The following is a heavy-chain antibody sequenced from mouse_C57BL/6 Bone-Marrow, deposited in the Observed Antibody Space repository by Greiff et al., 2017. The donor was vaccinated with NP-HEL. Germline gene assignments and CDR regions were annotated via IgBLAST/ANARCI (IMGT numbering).Heavy chain of an antibody. CDR1: GYNFNSYW. V-gene: IGHV1-53*01. CDR2: INPSNGGT. J-gene: IGHJ4*01. CDR3: ARDIITVVGAMDY. D-gene: IGHD1-1*01. Sequence: VQLQQPGTELVKPGASVKLSCKASGYNFNSYWMHWVKQRPGHGLEWIGNINPSNGGTNYNEKFKSKATLTVDKSSSTAYMQLSSLTSEDFAVLSCARDIITVVGAMDYGGQGGSVIVSS.